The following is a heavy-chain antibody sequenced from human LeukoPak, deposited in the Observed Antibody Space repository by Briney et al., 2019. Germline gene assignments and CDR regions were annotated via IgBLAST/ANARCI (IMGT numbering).Heavy chain of an antibody. J-gene: IGHJ5*02. V-gene: IGHV1-8*01. D-gene: IGHD6-25*01. CDR1: GYTFSSYE. CDR2: MNPNSGQT. Sequence: GASVKVSCKASGYTFSSYEINWVRQTTGQGLEWMGWMNPNSGQTGYAQKFQGRVTMTRNSSISTAYLELSSLRSEDSAVYYCAREGRADTVGWFDPWGQGTLVTVSS. CDR3: AREGRADTVGWFDP.